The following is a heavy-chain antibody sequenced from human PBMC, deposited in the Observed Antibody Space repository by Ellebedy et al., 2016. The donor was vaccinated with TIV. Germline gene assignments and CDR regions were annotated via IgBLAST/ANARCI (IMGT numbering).Heavy chain of an antibody. CDR3: ARDPVGVGPAFDI. J-gene: IGHJ3*02. Sequence: GESLKISCAASGFTFSYYWMHWVRQTPGKGLEWVSSISGSGGNTYYADSVKGRFTISRDNSKDTLYLQVNSLRAEDTAVYYCARDPVGVGPAFDIWGQGTMVTVSS. V-gene: IGHV3-23*01. D-gene: IGHD4-23*01. CDR2: ISGSGGNT. CDR1: GFTFSYYW.